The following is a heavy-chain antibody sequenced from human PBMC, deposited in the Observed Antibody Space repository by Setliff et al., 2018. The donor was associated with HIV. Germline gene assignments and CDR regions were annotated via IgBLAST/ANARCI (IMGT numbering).Heavy chain of an antibody. D-gene: IGHD3-16*01. Sequence: GGSLRLSCAASGFTFSSYSMNWVRQAPGKGLEWVSSISSISTYIYYADSVKGRFTISRDNAKNSLYLQMNSLRAEDTAVYYCAKTLYSAGGGEVFDYWGPGTQVTVSS. V-gene: IGHV3-21*01. CDR3: AKTLYSAGGGEVFDY. CDR1: GFTFSSYS. J-gene: IGHJ4*02. CDR2: ISSISTYI.